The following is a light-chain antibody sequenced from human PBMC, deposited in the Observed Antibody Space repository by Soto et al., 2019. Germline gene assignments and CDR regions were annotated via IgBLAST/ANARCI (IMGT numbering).Light chain of an antibody. CDR2: KND. Sequence: NFMLTQPHSVSESPGRTVTISCTRSSGGIASNHVQWYQQRPGSAPTTVIYKNDQRPSGVPDRFSGSIDSSSNSASLTISGLKTEDEADYYCQSYDSNSVVFGGGTKLTVL. J-gene: IGLJ2*01. CDR1: SGGIASNH. CDR3: QSYDSNSVV. V-gene: IGLV6-57*04.